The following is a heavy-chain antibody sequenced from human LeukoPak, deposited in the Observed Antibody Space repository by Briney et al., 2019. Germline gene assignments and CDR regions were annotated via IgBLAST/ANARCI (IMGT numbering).Heavy chain of an antibody. Sequence: ASVKVSCKASGYTFTNYDINWVRQATGQGLEWMGWMNPNSGNTGYAQKFQGRVTMTRNTSISTAYMELSSLRSEDTAVYYCARGLVVVDPGPYYFDYWGQGTLVTVSS. CDR2: MNPNSGNT. D-gene: IGHD3-22*01. CDR3: ARGLVVVDPGPYYFDY. J-gene: IGHJ4*02. V-gene: IGHV1-8*01. CDR1: GYTFTNYD.